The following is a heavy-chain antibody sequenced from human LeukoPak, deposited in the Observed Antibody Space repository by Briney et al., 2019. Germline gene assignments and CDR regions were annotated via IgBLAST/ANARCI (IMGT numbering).Heavy chain of an antibody. CDR1: GFTFSSYA. Sequence: GGSLRLSCAASGFTFSSYAMSWVRQAPGKGLEWVSAISGSGGSTYYADSVKGRFTISRDNSKNTLYLQMNSLRAKDTAVYYCAKVALPVLYYYYGMDVWGQGTTVTVSS. J-gene: IGHJ6*02. V-gene: IGHV3-23*01. CDR3: AKVALPVLYYYYGMDV. CDR2: ISGSGGST. D-gene: IGHD2-2*01.